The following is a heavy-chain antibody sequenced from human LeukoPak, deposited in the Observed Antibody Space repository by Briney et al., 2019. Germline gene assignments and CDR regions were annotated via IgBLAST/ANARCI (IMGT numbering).Heavy chain of an antibody. CDR1: GGTFSSYA. J-gene: IGHJ6*03. CDR2: MNPNSGNT. CDR3: ARVVGSGRKHYYMDV. V-gene: IGHV1-8*02. Sequence: ASVRVSCKASGGTFSSYAISWVRQATGQGLEWMGWMNPNSGNTGYAQKFQGRVTMTRNTSISTAYMELSSLRSEDTAVYYCARVVGSGRKHYYMDVWGKGTTVTISS. D-gene: IGHD3-10*01.